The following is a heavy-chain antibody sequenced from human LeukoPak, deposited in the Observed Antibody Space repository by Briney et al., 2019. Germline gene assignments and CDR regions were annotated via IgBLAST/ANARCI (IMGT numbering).Heavy chain of an antibody. Sequence: GGSLRLSCAASGFTFSSYAMSWVRQAPGKGLEWVSVMSSSGGSTYYPNSVKGRFTISRDNSKNTLYLQMNSLRADDTAVYYCAKDFRGGQYGYGGGYFDCWGQGTLVTVSS. D-gene: IGHD5-18*01. J-gene: IGHJ4*02. CDR1: GFTFSSYA. V-gene: IGHV3-23*01. CDR3: AKDFRGGQYGYGGGYFDC. CDR2: MSSSGGST.